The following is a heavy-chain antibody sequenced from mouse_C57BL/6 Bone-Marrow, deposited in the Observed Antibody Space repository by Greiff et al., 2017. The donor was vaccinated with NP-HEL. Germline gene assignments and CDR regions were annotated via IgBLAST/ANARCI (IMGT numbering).Heavy chain of an antibody. D-gene: IGHD1-1*01. J-gene: IGHJ1*03. CDR2: ISNGGGST. CDR1: GFTFSDYY. CDR3: ARLDYYGSSYEGYFDV. V-gene: IGHV5-12*01. Sequence: EVHLVESGGGLVQPGGSLKLSCAASGFTFSDYYMYWVRQTPEKRLEWVAYISNGGGSTYYPDTVKGRFTISRDNAKNTLYLQMSRLKSEDTAMYYCARLDYYGSSYEGYFDVWGTGTTVTVSS.